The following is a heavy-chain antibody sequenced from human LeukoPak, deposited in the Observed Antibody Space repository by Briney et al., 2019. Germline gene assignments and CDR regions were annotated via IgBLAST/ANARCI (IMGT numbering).Heavy chain of an antibody. Sequence: EASVKVSCKASGYTFTSYGISWVRQAPGQGLEWMGWISAYNGNTNYAQKLQGRVTMTTDTSTSTAYMELRSLRSDDTAVYYCAITTIWYYYYYMDVWGKGTTVTVSS. V-gene: IGHV1-18*01. J-gene: IGHJ6*03. CDR3: AITTIWYYYYYMDV. CDR1: GYTFTSYG. D-gene: IGHD3-3*01. CDR2: ISAYNGNT.